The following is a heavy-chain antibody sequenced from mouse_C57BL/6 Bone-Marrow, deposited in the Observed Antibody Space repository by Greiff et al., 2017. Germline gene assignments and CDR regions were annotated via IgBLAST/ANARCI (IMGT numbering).Heavy chain of an antibody. Sequence: VQLQQSGPELVKPGASVKISCKASGYTFTDYYMNWVKQSHGKSLEWIGDINPNNGGTSYNQKFKGKATLTVDKSSSTAYMELRSLTSEDSAVYYCAIGGQLRDGFAYWGQGTLVTVSA. D-gene: IGHD3-2*02. J-gene: IGHJ3*01. V-gene: IGHV1-26*01. CDR3: AIGGQLRDGFAY. CDR2: INPNNGGT. CDR1: GYTFTDYY.